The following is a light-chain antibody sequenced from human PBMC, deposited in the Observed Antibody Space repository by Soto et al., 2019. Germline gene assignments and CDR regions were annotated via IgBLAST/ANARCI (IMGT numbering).Light chain of an antibody. CDR3: QQRSNWLIS. J-gene: IGKJ3*01. Sequence: EIVMTQSPATPSVSPGGRATPSCRASQSISGTLAWYQQKPGQAPRLLIYGASTRAAGIPSRFSGSGSGTDFTLTISGLEPEDFAVYYCQQRSNWLISFGPGTKVDI. V-gene: IGKV3-11*01. CDR1: QSISGT. CDR2: GAS.